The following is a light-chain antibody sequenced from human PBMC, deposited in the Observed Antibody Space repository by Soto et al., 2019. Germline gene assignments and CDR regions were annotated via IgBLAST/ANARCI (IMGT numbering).Light chain of an antibody. CDR3: QQYGSSPLT. CDR1: QSVSSSY. J-gene: IGKJ1*01. V-gene: IGKV3-20*01. Sequence: EIVLTQSPGTLSLSPGERATLSCRASQSVSSSYLAWYQQKPGQAPRLRIYGASSRATGIPDRFSGSGSGTDFTVPIRRLEPEDFAVYYCQQYGSSPLTFGQGTNVEIK. CDR2: GAS.